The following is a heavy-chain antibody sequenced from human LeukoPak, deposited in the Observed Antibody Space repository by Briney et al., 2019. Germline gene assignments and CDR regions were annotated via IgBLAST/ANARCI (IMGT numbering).Heavy chain of an antibody. J-gene: IGHJ6*03. CDR3: ARQYYDILTGYRYYYMDV. Sequence: SETLSLTCTVSGGSISSYYWSWIRQPPGKGLEWIGYIYYSGNTNYNPSLKSRLTISVDTSKNQFSLKLSSVTAADTAVYYCARQYYDILTGYRYYYMDVWGKGTTVTVSS. D-gene: IGHD3-9*01. CDR1: GGSISSYY. CDR2: IYYSGNT. V-gene: IGHV4-59*01.